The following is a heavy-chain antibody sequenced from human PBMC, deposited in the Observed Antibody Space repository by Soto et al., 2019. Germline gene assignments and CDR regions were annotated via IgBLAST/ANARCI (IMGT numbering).Heavy chain of an antibody. CDR1: GFPFSTYA. CDR3: ARDLSH. CDR2: INSDSTTT. Sequence: DVHLVESGGGLVQPGGSLRLSCAVSGFPFSTYAMHWVRQAPGKGLEWISYINSDSTTTFHADSVKGRFTVSRDNAKNSLYLQRSSLRHEDTAVYYCARDLSHWGQGTLVTVSS. V-gene: IGHV3-48*02. J-gene: IGHJ4*02.